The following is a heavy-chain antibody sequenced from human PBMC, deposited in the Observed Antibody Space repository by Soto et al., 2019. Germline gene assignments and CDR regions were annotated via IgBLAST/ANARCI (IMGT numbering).Heavy chain of an antibody. J-gene: IGHJ5*02. CDR1: GFTFSVYT. CDR2: ISHDGSTK. CDR3: VRDSSSYLRNFDP. D-gene: IGHD6-6*01. Sequence: QVQLVESGGGVVQPGRSLRLSCAASGFTFSVYTMHWVRQAPGKGLEWVAVISHDGSTKYYADSVKGRLTISRDNSQNTLYLQMNSLRVEDTAVYYGVRDSSSYLRNFDPWGQGALVTVSS. V-gene: IGHV3-30-3*01.